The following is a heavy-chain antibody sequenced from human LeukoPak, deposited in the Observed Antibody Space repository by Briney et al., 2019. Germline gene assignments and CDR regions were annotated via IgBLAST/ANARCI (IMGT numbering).Heavy chain of an antibody. Sequence: SETLSLTCTVSGGSISSSSYYWGWIRQPPGKGLEWIGSIYYSGSTYYNPSLKSRVTISVDTSKNQFSLKLSSVTAADTAVYYCARAPYDFWSGYFHWGQGTLVTVSS. CDR3: ARAPYDFWSGYFH. D-gene: IGHD3-3*01. J-gene: IGHJ4*02. CDR1: GGSISSSSYY. V-gene: IGHV4-39*07. CDR2: IYYSGST.